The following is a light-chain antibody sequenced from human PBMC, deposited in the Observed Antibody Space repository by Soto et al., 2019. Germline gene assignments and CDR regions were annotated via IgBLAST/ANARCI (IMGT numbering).Light chain of an antibody. Sequence: HVSQSPSSLSASVGDRVTITCRASQTISSWLAWYQQKPGKAPKLLIYKASTLKSGVPSRFSGSGSGTEFTLTISSLQPEDFATYYCQQVSGYPVTFGRGTKVDIK. CDR2: KAS. CDR3: QQVSGYPVT. V-gene: IGKV1-5*03. CDR1: QTISSW. J-gene: IGKJ4*02.